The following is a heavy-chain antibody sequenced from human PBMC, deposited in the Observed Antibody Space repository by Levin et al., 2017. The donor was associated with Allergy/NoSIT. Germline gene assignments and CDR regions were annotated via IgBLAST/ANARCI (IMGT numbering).Heavy chain of an antibody. V-gene: IGHV3-64*01. Sequence: GGSLRLSCAASGFTFSSYAMHWVRQAPGKGLEYVSAISGSGGNTYYANSVKGRFTISRDNSKNTLYLQMGSLRAEDRAVYYCARRFGDYSGFDYWGQGTLVTVSS. CDR3: ARRFGDYSGFDY. CDR1: GFTFSSYA. CDR2: ISGSGGNT. J-gene: IGHJ4*02. D-gene: IGHD4-17*01.